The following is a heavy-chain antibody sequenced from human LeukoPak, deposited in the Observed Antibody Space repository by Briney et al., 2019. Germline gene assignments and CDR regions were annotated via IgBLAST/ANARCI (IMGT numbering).Heavy chain of an antibody. V-gene: IGHV1-18*01. D-gene: IGHD4-17*01. CDR1: GGTFSSYA. CDR2: ISAYNGNT. J-gene: IGHJ5*02. Sequence: ASVKVSCKASGGTFSSYAISLVRQAPGQGLEWMGWISAYNGNTNYAQKLQGRVTMTTDTSTSTAYMELRSLRSDDTAVYYCARDYGDYSWFDPWGQGTLVTVSS. CDR3: ARDYGDYSWFDP.